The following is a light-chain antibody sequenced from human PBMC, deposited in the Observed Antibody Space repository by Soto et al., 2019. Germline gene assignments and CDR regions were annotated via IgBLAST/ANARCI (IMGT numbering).Light chain of an antibody. CDR1: ESLSRC. CDR3: QQPNCFSIS. CDR2: KAS. J-gene: IGKJ5*01. Sequence: RTRNPYTLSASFGDRVTITCRASESLSRCLAWYQQKPGKAPKLLIYKASSLESGVPSRFSGSGSGTEFNLTINSLQAEDFAPYYCQQPNCFSISFAHGTRLDI. V-gene: IGKV1-5*03.